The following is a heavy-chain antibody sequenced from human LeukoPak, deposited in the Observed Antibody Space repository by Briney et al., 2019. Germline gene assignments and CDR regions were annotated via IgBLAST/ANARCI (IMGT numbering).Heavy chain of an antibody. CDR3: ARHPDNDFWSGYEDY. J-gene: IGHJ4*02. D-gene: IGHD3-3*01. V-gene: IGHV4-39*01. Sequence: SETLSLTCTVSGGSINSISYYWGWLRQPPGKGLEWIGSMYYSGITYSHPSLKSRVAIFVDTSKSQFSLKLSSVTAADTAVYYCARHPDNDFWSGYEDYWGQGTLVTVSS. CDR2: MYYSGIT. CDR1: GGSINSISYY.